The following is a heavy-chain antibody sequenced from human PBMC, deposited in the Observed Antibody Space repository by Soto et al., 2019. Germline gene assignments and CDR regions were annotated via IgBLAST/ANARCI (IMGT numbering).Heavy chain of an antibody. J-gene: IGHJ5*02. D-gene: IGHD3-10*01. Sequence: QVQLQESGPGLVRPSETLSVTCTVSGGSVSSHYWSWIRQPPGKGLEWIGYIYYTGSTYYNPSLKSRLTLSLDTSRNQLLLQLNSVTAADTAVYSCAREAAGSGKNNWFDPWGQGTLVTVSS. CDR3: AREAAGSGKNNWFDP. V-gene: IGHV4-59*02. CDR2: IYYTGST. CDR1: GGSVSSHY.